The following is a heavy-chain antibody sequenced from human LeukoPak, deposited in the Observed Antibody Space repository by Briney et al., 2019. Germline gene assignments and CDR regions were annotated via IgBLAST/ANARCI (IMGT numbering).Heavy chain of an antibody. CDR2: INHSGST. Sequence: SETLSLTCAVYGGSFSGYYWSWIRQPPGKGLEWIGEINHSGSTNYNPSLKSRVTISVDTSKNQFSLKLSSVTAADTAVYYCARSIHYDSSGYYYFDYWGQGTLVTVSS. CDR1: GGSFSGYY. V-gene: IGHV4-34*01. J-gene: IGHJ4*02. D-gene: IGHD3-22*01. CDR3: ARSIHYDSSGYYYFDY.